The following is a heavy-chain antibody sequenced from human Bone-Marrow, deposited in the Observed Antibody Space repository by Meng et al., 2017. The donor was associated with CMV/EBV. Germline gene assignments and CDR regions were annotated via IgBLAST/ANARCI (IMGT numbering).Heavy chain of an antibody. CDR2: IRYDGSKK. Sequence: GESLKSSCAASGISFSNYGIHWVRPAPGKGLEWVTFIRYDGSKKYYADSVKGRFTISRDNAKNSLYLKMNSLRAEDTALYYCAKDNYSDSSGYYDYWGQGTLVTVSS. D-gene: IGHD3-22*01. J-gene: IGHJ4*02. CDR3: AKDNYSDSSGYYDY. CDR1: GISFSNYG. V-gene: IGHV3-30*02.